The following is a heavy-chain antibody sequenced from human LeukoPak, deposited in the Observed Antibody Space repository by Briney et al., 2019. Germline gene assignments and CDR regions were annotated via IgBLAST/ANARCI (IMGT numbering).Heavy chain of an antibody. J-gene: IGHJ4*02. CDR1: GFHFSSYA. V-gene: IGHV3-23*01. D-gene: IGHD6-19*01. CDR3: AKAIAVAGTGSFDY. CDR2: NSGSGGST. Sequence: GFLGISFAASGFHFSSYALRWVRPGSGEGVGGVFANSGSGGSTYYADSVKGRFTISRDNSKNTLYLQMNSLRAEDTAVYYCAKAIAVAGTGSFDYWGQGTLVTVSS.